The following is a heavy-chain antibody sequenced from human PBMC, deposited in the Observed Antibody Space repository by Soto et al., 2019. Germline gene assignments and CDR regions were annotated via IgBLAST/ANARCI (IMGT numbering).Heavy chain of an antibody. CDR3: AADRDDFLFDY. V-gene: IGHV1-58*01. J-gene: IGHJ4*02. CDR2: IVVGSGNT. CDR1: GFTFTSAA. Sequence: SRNVCCDASGFTFTSAAVQGVRQARGQRLEWIGWIVVGSGNTNYAQKFQERVTITRDMSTSTAYMELSSLRSEDTAVYYCAADRDDFLFDYWGQGTLVTVSS. D-gene: IGHD2-21*02.